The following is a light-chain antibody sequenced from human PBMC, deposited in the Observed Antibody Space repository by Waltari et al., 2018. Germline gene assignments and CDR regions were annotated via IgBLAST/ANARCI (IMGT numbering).Light chain of an antibody. V-gene: IGKV1-27*01. CDR3: QRYNSVPLT. Sequence: DIQMTQSPSSPSSSVGDRVTIPCRASQGISNYLAWYQQKPGKVPKVLFYSASTLQSGVPSRFGGSGSGTDFTLTITSLQPEDVASYYCQRYNSVPLTFGGGTKVEIK. CDR2: SAS. J-gene: IGKJ4*01. CDR1: QGISNY.